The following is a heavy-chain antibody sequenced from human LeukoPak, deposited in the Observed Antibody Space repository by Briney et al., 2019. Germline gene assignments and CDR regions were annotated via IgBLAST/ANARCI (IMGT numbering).Heavy chain of an antibody. V-gene: IGHV4-31*03. CDR3: ARVGSYRGIYYYGMDV. Sequence: PSETLSLTCTVSGGSISSGGYYWSWIRQHPGKGLEWIGYIYYSGSTYYNPSLKSRVTISVDTSKNQFSLKLSSVTAADTAVYYCARVGSYRGIYYYGMDVWGKGTTVTVSS. CDR1: GGSISSGGYY. D-gene: IGHD3-10*01. CDR2: IYYSGST. J-gene: IGHJ6*04.